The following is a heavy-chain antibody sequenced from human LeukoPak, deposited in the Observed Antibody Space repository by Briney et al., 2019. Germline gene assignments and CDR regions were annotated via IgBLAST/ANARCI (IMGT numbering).Heavy chain of an antibody. CDR2: ISGSGGST. D-gene: IGHD2-15*01. CDR3: AKYLDIVVVVAAAVDY. J-gene: IGHJ4*02. V-gene: IGHV3-23*01. Sequence: GGSLRLSCAASGFTFSSYAMSWVRQAPGKGLEWVSAISGSGGSTYYADSVKGRFTISRDNSQNTLYLQMNSLRAEDTAVYYCAKYLDIVVVVAAAVDYWGQGTLVTVSS. CDR1: GFTFSSYA.